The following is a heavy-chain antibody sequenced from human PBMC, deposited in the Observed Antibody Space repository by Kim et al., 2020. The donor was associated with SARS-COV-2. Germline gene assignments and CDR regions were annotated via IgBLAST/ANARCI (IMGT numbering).Heavy chain of an antibody. CDR3: IKGWWGWIWEH. CDR2: IDGSDGTT. D-gene: IGHD2-21*01. V-gene: IGHV3-23*01. Sequence: GGSLRLSCTTSGFTFTGYAMSWVRQAPGKGLEWVSSIDGSDGTTYYVDSVEGRFTISRDNSKNTLYLQMNTLRADDTAIYYCIKGWWGWIWEHWGQGT. CDR1: GFTFTGYA. J-gene: IGHJ4*02.